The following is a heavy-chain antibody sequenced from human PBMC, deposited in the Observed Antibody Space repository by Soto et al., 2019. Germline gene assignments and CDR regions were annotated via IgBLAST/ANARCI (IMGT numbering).Heavy chain of an antibody. Sequence: HITLKEPGPTLVKPTQTLTLTCIFSGFSFSADGVGVGWIRQPPGKTLEWLALIYWDDDTRDRPSLKSRLTITKDSSKNQVVLTMTNMDPLDTATYYCAHAFGGTSWPNDAFDVWCQGTVVTVSS. D-gene: IGHD3-16*01. CDR2: IYWDDDT. CDR1: GFSFSADGVG. V-gene: IGHV2-5*02. CDR3: AHAFGGTSWPNDAFDV. J-gene: IGHJ3*01.